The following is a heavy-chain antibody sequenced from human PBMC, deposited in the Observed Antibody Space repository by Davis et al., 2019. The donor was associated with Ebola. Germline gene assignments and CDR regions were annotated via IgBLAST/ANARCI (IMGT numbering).Heavy chain of an antibody. CDR3: TRGGYGDYVGPLNY. D-gene: IGHD4-17*01. Sequence: PGGSLRLSCAVSGFNFKSFAMTWVRQAPGKGLELVSLISGGGDRTYYADSVKGRFTISRDNFKNTVYLQMNSLRVEDTAIYYCTRGGYGDYVGPLNYWGQGTLVAVSS. V-gene: IGHV3-23*01. CDR2: ISGGGDRT. J-gene: IGHJ4*02. CDR1: GFNFKSFA.